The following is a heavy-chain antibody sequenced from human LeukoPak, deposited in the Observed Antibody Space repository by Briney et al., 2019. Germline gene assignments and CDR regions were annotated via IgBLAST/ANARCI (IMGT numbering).Heavy chain of an antibody. Sequence: GGSLRLSCAASGFTFSSYGMTWVRQAPGKGLEWISYITISSTTIYYADSVKGRFTISRDNAENSLYLQMNSLRAEDTAVYYCAREWPYSSSWSSFDYWGQGTLVTVSS. V-gene: IGHV3-48*01. D-gene: IGHD6-13*01. J-gene: IGHJ4*02. CDR1: GFTFSSYG. CDR2: ITISSTTI. CDR3: AREWPYSSSWSSFDY.